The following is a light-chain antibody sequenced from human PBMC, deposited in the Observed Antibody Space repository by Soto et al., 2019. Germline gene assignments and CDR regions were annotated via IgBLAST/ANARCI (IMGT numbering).Light chain of an antibody. CDR2: DAS. J-gene: IGKJ3*01. V-gene: IGKV3-11*01. CDR1: QSVSSY. Sequence: EIVLTQSPATLSLSPGERATLSCRASQSVSSYLAWYQQKPGQAPRLLIYDASNRATGIPARFSGSGSGTDFALTISSLEPEDLAVYYCQQRSNWPRGFTFGPGTKVDI. CDR3: QQRSNWPRGFT.